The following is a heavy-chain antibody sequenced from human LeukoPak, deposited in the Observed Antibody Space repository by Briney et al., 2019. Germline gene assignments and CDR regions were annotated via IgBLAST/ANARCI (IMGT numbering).Heavy chain of an antibody. D-gene: IGHD4/OR15-4a*01. V-gene: IGHV3-23*01. Sequence: GGSLRLSCAASGFTFSSYAMNWVRQAPGKGLEWVSAISGSGGSTYYANSVKGRFTISRDNSKNTLYLQMNSLGAEDTAVYYCARRAGAYSHPYDYWGQGTLVTVSS. CDR3: ARRAGAYSHPYDY. J-gene: IGHJ4*02. CDR1: GFTFSSYA. CDR2: ISGSGGST.